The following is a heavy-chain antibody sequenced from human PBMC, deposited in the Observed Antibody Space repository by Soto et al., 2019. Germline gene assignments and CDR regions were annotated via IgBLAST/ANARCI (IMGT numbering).Heavy chain of an antibody. V-gene: IGHV1-3*01. Sequence: ASVKVSCKASGFTLSSYAMHWVRQAPGQRLEWMGWINAGNGITKYSQKFQGRITITRDTSASTGYMELSSLISEDTAVYYCARGRITKVQGFEYWGQGALVTVSS. CDR3: ARGRITKVQGFEY. CDR1: GFTLSSYA. J-gene: IGHJ4*02. CDR2: INAGNGIT. D-gene: IGHD3-10*01.